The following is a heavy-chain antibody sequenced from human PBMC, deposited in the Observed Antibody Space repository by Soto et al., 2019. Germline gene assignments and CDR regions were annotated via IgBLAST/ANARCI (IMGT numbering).Heavy chain of an antibody. V-gene: IGHV3-23*01. Sequence: EVPLLESGGGLVQPGGSLRLSCAASGFTFSSYAMSWVRQAPGKGLEWVSAISGSGGSTYYADSVKGRFTISRDNSKSTLYLQMNSLRAEDTAVYYCANSDRGWFGPFDPWGQGTLVTVSS. CDR2: ISGSGGST. D-gene: IGHD3-16*01. CDR1: GFTFSSYA. J-gene: IGHJ5*02. CDR3: ANSDRGWFGPFDP.